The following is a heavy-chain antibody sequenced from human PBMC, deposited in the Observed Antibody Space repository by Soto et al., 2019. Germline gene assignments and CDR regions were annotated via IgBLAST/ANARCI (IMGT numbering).Heavy chain of an antibody. V-gene: IGHV4-34*01. CDR2: INHSGST. CDR3: VRALELVRAHNALDY. J-gene: IGHJ4*02. Sequence: QVQLQQWGAGLLKPSETLSLTCAVYGGSFSGYYWTWIRQPPRKGLEWIGEINHSGSTNYTPSLKSRVTISVDTSKNQVSLKLSSVTAADTAMYYCVRALELVRAHNALDYWGQGTLVTVSS. CDR1: GGSFSGYY. D-gene: IGHD1-1*01.